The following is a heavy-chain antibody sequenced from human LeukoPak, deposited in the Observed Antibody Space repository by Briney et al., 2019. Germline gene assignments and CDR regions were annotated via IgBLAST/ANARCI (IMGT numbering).Heavy chain of an antibody. D-gene: IGHD3-22*01. CDR2: ISGSGGST. CDR3: AKEDDYYDSSGTSILDS. V-gene: IGHV3-23*01. J-gene: IGHJ4*02. CDR1: GFTFSSYA. Sequence: GGSLRLSCAASGFTFSSYAMSWVRQAPGKGLEWVSAISGSGGSTYYADSVKGRFTISRDNSKNTLYLQMNSLRAEDTAVYYCAKEDDYYDSSGTSILDSWGQGTLVTVSS.